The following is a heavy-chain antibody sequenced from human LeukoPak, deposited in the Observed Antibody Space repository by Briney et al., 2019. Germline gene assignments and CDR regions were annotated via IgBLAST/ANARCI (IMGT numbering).Heavy chain of an antibody. CDR3: ATHFWSGYPPFDY. CDR1: GFTFSDYY. Sequence: GGSLRLSCAASGFTFSDYYMSWIRQAPGKGLEWVSYISSSSSYTNYADSVKGRFTISRDNAKNSLYLQMNSLRAEDTAVYYCATHFWSGYPPFDYWGQGTLVTVSS. V-gene: IGHV3-11*06. CDR2: ISSSSSYT. J-gene: IGHJ4*02. D-gene: IGHD3-3*02.